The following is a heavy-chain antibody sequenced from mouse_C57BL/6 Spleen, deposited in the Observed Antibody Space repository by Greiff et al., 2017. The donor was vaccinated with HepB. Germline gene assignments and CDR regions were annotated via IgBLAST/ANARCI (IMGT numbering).Heavy chain of an antibody. CDR1: GYTFTNYW. CDR3: ASGGNYGSSLDY. J-gene: IGHJ2*01. D-gene: IGHD1-1*01. V-gene: IGHV1-63*01. CDR2: IYPGGGYT. Sequence: QVQLQQSGAELVRPGTSVKMSCKASGYTFTNYWIGWAKQRPGHGLEWIGDIYPGGGYTNYNEKFKGKATLTADKSSSTAYMQFSSLTSEDSAIYYCASGGNYGSSLDYWGQGTTLTVSS.